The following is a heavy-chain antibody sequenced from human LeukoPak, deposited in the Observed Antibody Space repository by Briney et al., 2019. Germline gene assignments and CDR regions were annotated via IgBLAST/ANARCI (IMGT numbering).Heavy chain of an antibody. Sequence: GGSLRLSRAASGFTFSSYKMIWVRQAPGKGLEWVSYITTSGTTTYYADSLKGRFTISRDNAKNSLYLQMNSLRAEDTAVYYCARVLFHSLAVFDYWGQGTLVTVSS. CDR2: ITTSGTTT. CDR1: GFTFSSYK. V-gene: IGHV3-48*03. CDR3: ARVLFHSLAVFDY. D-gene: IGHD2/OR15-2a*01. J-gene: IGHJ4*02.